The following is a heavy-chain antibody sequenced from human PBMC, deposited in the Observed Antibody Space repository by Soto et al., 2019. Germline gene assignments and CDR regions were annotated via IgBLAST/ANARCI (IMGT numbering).Heavy chain of an antibody. CDR1: GYNFIKYV. CDR2: ISPYSGYT. D-gene: IGHD2-2*01. J-gene: IGHJ4*02. Sequence: QVQLVQSGAEVKKLGASVKVSCRGLGYNFIKYVINWVRQAPGQGLDWMGWISPYSGYTHSAQKFQGRLTLTTDTAATTAYMELRSLRSADTALYYCTREAIVVIPAAQPSHFDSWGQGTLVTVSS. V-gene: IGHV1-18*01. CDR3: TREAIVVIPAAQPSHFDS.